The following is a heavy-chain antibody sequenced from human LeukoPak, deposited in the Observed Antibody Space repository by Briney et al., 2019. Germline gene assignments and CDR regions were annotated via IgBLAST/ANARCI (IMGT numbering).Heavy chain of an antibody. Sequence: PSETLSLTCTVSGGSISSYYWSWIRQPPGKGLEWIGYIYYSRSTNYNPSLKSRVTISVDTSKNQFSLKLSSVTAADTAVYYCARRETYGDYPTWFDPWGQGILVTVSS. CDR1: GGSISSYY. V-gene: IGHV4-59*08. D-gene: IGHD4-17*01. CDR2: IYYSRST. J-gene: IGHJ5*02. CDR3: ARRETYGDYPTWFDP.